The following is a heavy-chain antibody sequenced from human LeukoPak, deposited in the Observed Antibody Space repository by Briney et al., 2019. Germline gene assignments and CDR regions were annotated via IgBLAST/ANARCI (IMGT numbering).Heavy chain of an antibody. D-gene: IGHD1-26*01. CDR1: GYTFSSYG. Sequence: GASVKVSCKGSGYTFSSYGIGWVRQAPGQGLEWVGWISAYSGDTHYAQKVQGRATMTTDTSTSTAYMELRSLRSDDTAMYYCARDTGWDMYFDYWGQGTLVTVSS. V-gene: IGHV1-18*01. CDR3: ARDTGWDMYFDY. CDR2: ISAYSGDT. J-gene: IGHJ4*02.